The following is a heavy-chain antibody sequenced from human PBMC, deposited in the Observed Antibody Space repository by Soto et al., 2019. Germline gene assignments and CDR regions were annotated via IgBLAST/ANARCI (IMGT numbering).Heavy chain of an antibody. CDR1: GFTFSDYA. Sequence: QVQLVESGGGVVRPGTSLRLSCAASGFTFSDYAIQWVSQAPGEGLEWVAVISYDGRNKYYADSVKGRFTISRDNSKNTMYLQMNSLSAEDTAVYYCARNRYSGIYRYFFDYWGQGTLVTVSS. CDR2: ISYDGRNK. J-gene: IGHJ4*02. D-gene: IGHD1-26*01. V-gene: IGHV3-30*04. CDR3: ARNRYSGIYRYFFDY.